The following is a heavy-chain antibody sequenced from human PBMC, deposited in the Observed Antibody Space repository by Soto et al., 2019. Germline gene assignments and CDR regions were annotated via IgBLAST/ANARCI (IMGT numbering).Heavy chain of an antibody. CDR2: LYYSGST. D-gene: IGHD3-3*01. CDR1: GASVTTTY. V-gene: IGHV4-59*02. J-gene: IGHJ4*02. CDR3: ARGQAFWTGYYRMPYYFDY. Sequence: SATLSFTCTVSGASVTTTYWSWIRQPPGKGLEYIGYLYYSGSTKYNPSLKSRVTISVDTPKNQFSLKLTSVTAADTAIYFCARGQAFWTGYYRMPYYFDYWGRVTLVTVSS.